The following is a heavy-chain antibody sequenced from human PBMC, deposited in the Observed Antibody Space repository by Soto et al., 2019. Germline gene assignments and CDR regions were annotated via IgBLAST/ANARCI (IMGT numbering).Heavy chain of an antibody. CDR1: GGTFSSYA. CDR2: IIPIFGTA. V-gene: IGHV1-69*13. Sequence: ASVKVSCKASGGTFSSYAISWVRQAPGQGLEWMGGIIPIFGTANYAQKFQGRVTITADDSTSTAYMELSSLRSEDTAVYYCARYPGYGDYYCDYWGRGTLVTVSS. J-gene: IGHJ4*02. D-gene: IGHD5-18*01. CDR3: ARYPGYGDYYCDY.